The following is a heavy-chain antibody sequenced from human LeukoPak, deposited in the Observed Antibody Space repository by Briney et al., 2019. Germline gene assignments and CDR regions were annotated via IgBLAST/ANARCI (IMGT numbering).Heavy chain of an antibody. Sequence: KSGGSLRLSCAASGFTFSTYTIHWVRQVPGKGLMWVSRINNDGRSTTYADSVKGRFTISRDNAKDTLYLQMNSLRAEDTAVYYCARGRPAATPMDYWGQGMLVTVSS. CDR1: GFTFSTYT. D-gene: IGHD2-2*01. J-gene: IGHJ4*02. CDR2: INNDGRST. V-gene: IGHV3-74*03. CDR3: ARGRPAATPMDY.